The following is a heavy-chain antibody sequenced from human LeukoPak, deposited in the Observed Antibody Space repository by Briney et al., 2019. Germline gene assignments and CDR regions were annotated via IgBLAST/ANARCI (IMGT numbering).Heavy chain of an antibody. CDR1: GGSISSYY. D-gene: IGHD3-10*01. J-gene: IGHJ4*02. V-gene: IGHV4-4*07. Sequence: PSETLSLTCTVSGGSISSYYWSWIRQPAGKGLEWIGRIYTSGSTNYNPSLKSRVTMSVDTSKNQFSLKLSSVTAADTAVYYCARHVRFVWFGELGCFDYWGQGTLVTVSS. CDR3: ARHVRFVWFGELGCFDY. CDR2: IYTSGST.